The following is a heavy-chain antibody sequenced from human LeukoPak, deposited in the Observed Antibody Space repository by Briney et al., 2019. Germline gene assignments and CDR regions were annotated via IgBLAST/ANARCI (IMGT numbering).Heavy chain of an antibody. CDR1: GFTFTSSA. V-gene: IGHV1-58*02. CDR3: AAPSGSYAGGAFDI. D-gene: IGHD1-26*01. Sequence: SVKVSCKAYGFTFTSSAMQWVRQARGQRLEWIGWIVVGSGNTNYAQKFQERVTITRDMSTSTAYMELSSLRSEDTAVYYCAAPSGSYAGGAFDIWGQGTMVTVSS. J-gene: IGHJ3*02. CDR2: IVVGSGNT.